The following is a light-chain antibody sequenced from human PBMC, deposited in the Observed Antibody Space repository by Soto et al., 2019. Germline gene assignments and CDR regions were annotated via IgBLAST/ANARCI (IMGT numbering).Light chain of an antibody. Sequence: AIRMTQSPSSLSASTGDRVTITCRASQGISSYLAWYQQRPGQAPKLLIYAASTLQSEVPSRFRGSGSGTDFTLTISCLQSEGFATYYCQQYYSYPTWTFGQGTKVEI. CDR3: QQYYSYPTWT. CDR2: AAS. J-gene: IGKJ1*01. CDR1: QGISSY. V-gene: IGKV1-8*01.